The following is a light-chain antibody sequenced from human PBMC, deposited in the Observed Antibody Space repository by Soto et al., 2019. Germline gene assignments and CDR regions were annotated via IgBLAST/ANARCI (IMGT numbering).Light chain of an antibody. CDR1: QSVSSN. CDR3: QQYGSSPH. CDR2: GAS. Sequence: EIVMTQSPATLSVSPGERATLSCRASQSVSSNLAWYQQKPGQAPRLLIYGASTRATGIPARFSGSGSGTEFTLTISSLQSEDFAVYYCQQYGSSPHFGGGTKVEIK. J-gene: IGKJ4*01. V-gene: IGKV3-15*01.